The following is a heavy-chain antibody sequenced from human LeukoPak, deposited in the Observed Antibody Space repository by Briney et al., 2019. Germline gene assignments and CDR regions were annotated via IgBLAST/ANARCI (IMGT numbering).Heavy chain of an antibody. CDR1: GGSIISSNYY. V-gene: IGHV4-39*01. CDR2: IYQSGSGSS. J-gene: IGHJ4*02. CDR3: VSTLRFLPYRRFDY. Sequence: SGTLPLTCSVSGGSIISSNYYWGWIRQPPGKGLEWIGSIYQSGSGSSYYNPSLKSRVTISGDTSKNQFSLRLSSVTAADTAVYYCVSTLRFLPYRRFDYWGQGTLVTVPS. D-gene: IGHD3-3*01.